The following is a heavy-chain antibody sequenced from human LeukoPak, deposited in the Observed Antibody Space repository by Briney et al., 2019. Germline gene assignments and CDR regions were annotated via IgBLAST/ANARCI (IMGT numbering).Heavy chain of an antibody. CDR1: GFTFSSYG. CDR2: ISYDGSNK. CDR3: AKEDYRAMDLDY. V-gene: IGHV3-30*18. D-gene: IGHD5-18*01. Sequence: PGGSLRLSCAASGFTFSSYGMHWVRQAPGKGLEWVAVISYDGSNKYYADSVKGRFTISRDSSQNTLYLQMNSLRPEDTAVYYCAKEDYRAMDLDYWGQGTLVTVSS. J-gene: IGHJ4*02.